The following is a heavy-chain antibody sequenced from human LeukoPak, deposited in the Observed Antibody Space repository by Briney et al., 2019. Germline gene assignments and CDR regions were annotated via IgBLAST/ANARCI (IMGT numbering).Heavy chain of an antibody. CDR3: ASVYGGNSGYFDY. V-gene: IGHV4-30-4*07. CDR1: GGSISSGGYS. D-gene: IGHD4-23*01. J-gene: IGHJ4*02. Sequence: SQTLSLTCAVSGGSISSGGYSWSWIRQPPGNGLEWIGYIYYSGSTYYNPSLKSRVTISVDTSKNQFSLKLSSVTAADTAVYYCASVYGGNSGYFDYWGQGTLVTVSS. CDR2: IYYSGST.